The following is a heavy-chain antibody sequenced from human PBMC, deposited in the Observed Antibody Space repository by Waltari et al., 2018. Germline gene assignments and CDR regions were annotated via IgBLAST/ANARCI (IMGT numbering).Heavy chain of an antibody. Sequence: EVYLVESGGALVQPGRSLRLSCAAAGFPFDEYAMHWVRQAPGKGLEWVSGISWNSDYRGYADSVKGRFTISRDNGKNTVYLQMNSLRPEDTAVYYCALDTGALWMDVWGQGTTVTVSS. CDR3: ALDTGALWMDV. D-gene: IGHD2-21*01. V-gene: IGHV3-9*01. J-gene: IGHJ6*02. CDR2: ISWNSDYR. CDR1: GFPFDEYA.